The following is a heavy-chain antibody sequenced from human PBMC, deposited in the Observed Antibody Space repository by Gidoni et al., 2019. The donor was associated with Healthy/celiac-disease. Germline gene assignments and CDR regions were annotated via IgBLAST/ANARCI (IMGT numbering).Heavy chain of an antibody. J-gene: IGHJ4*02. CDR1: GGSFSGYY. Sequence: QLQLQQWGAGLLKPSETLSLTCAVSGGSFSGYYWSWIRQPPGKGLEWIGEINHSGSTNYNPSLKSRVTISVETSKNQVSLKLSSVTAADTAVYYRARNPVLRFLGGNDYWGQGTLVTVSS. V-gene: IGHV4-34*01. CDR2: INHSGST. D-gene: IGHD3-3*01. CDR3: ARNPVLRFLGGNDY.